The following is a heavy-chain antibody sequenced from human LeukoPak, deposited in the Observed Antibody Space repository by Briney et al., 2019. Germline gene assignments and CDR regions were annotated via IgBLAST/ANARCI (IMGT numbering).Heavy chain of an antibody. CDR3: AKSAYYDSSGFYREYYFDY. D-gene: IGHD3-22*01. J-gene: IGHJ4*02. CDR1: GFTFSSYA. CDR2: ISGSGGST. V-gene: IGHV3-23*01. Sequence: GGSLRLSCAASGFTFSSYAMSWVRQAPGKGLEWVSAISGSGGSTYYADSVKGRFTISRDNSKNTLHLQMNSLRAEDTAVYFCAKSAYYDSSGFYREYYFDYWGQGTLVTVSS.